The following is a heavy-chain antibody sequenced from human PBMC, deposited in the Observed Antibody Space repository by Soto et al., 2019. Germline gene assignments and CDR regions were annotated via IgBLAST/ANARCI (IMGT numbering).Heavy chain of an antibody. CDR3: ARGPGSWYYYYMDV. J-gene: IGHJ6*03. Sequence: QVPLVQSGAEVKKPGASVKVSCKASGYTFTSYDINWVRQATGQGLEWMGWMNPNSGNTGYAQKFQGRVTMTRNTSISTAYMELSSLGSEDTAVYYCARGPGSWYYYYMDVWGKGTTVTVSS. CDR1: GYTFTSYD. CDR2: MNPNSGNT. D-gene: IGHD6-13*01. V-gene: IGHV1-8*01.